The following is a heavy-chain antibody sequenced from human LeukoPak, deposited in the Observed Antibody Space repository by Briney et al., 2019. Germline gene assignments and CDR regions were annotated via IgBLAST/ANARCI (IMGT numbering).Heavy chain of an antibody. Sequence: GGSLRLSCAASGFTFDDYTMHWVRRAPGKGLEWVSLISWDGGSTYYADSVKGRFTISRDNSKNSLYLQMNSLRTEDTASYYCAKDGVSWFGAEEGYFDYWGQGTLVTVSS. J-gene: IGHJ4*02. D-gene: IGHD3-10*01. CDR1: GFTFDDYT. CDR2: ISWDGGST. CDR3: AKDGVSWFGAEEGYFDY. V-gene: IGHV3-43*01.